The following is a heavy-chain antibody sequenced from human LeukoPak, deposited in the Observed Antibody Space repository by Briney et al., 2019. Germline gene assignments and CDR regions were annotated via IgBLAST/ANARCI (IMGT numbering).Heavy chain of an antibody. D-gene: IGHD6-6*01. CDR1: GGSISSSSYY. CDR2: IYYSGST. V-gene: IGHV4-39*01. CDR3: ARRDIAARLNWFDP. J-gene: IGHJ5*02. Sequence: SETLFLACTVSGGSISSSSYYWAWIRQPPGEGLEWIGTIYYSGSTYYNPSLKSRVTISVDTPKNQFSLRVSSVTAADTAAYYCARRDIAARLNWFDPWGQGTLVTVSS.